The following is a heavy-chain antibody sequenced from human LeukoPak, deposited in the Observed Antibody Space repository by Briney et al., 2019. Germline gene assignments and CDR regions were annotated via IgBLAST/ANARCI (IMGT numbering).Heavy chain of an antibody. J-gene: IGHJ3*02. CDR2: IYYSGST. CDR1: GGSISSSSYY. CDR3: ARHVRGLIAPGALDI. Sequence: SETLSLTCTVSGGSISSSSYYWGWIRQPPGNGLEWIGSIYYSGSTYYNPSLKSRVTISVDTSKNQFSLKLSSLTAADTAVYYCARHVRGLIAPGALDIWGQGTMVTVSS. V-gene: IGHV4-39*01. D-gene: IGHD3-10*02.